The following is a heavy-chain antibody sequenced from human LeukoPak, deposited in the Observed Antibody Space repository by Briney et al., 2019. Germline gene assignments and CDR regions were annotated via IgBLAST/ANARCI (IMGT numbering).Heavy chain of an antibody. CDR2: ISYDHGNA. V-gene: IGHV3-23*01. CDR3: AKYRSSASRDFDY. J-gene: IGHJ4*02. D-gene: IGHD6-6*01. CDR1: GFTFRTYA. Sequence: GGSLRLSCAASGFTFRTYAMNWVRQAPGKGLEWVSTISYDHGNAYYTGSVKGRFTNSKDNSKNILYLQMSSLRAEDTAVYYCAKYRSSASRDFDYWGQGTLVTVSS.